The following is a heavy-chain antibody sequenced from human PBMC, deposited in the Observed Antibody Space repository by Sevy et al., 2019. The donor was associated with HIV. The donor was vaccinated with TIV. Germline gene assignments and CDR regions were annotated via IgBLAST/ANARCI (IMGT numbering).Heavy chain of an antibody. CDR3: VYDSDQ. Sequence: SETLSLTCTVSGGSISSGRYYWGWIRQPAGKGLEWIGRFDTSGGTNYNPSLNSRVIISVDASKNQFFLKLTSVTAADTADYYCVYDSDQWGQGILVTVSS. CDR1: GGSISSGRYY. J-gene: IGHJ4*02. D-gene: IGHD3-3*01. V-gene: IGHV4-61*02. CDR2: FDTSGGT.